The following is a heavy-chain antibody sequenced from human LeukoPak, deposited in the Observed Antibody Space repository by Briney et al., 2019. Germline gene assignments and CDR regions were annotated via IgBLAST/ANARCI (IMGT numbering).Heavy chain of an antibody. CDR2: ISAYNGNT. V-gene: IGHV1-18*01. CDR1: GYTFTSYG. Sequence: ASVKVSCKASGYTFTSYGMSWVRQAPGQGLEWMGWISAYNGNTNYAQKLQGRVTMTTDTSTSTAYMELRSLRSDDTAVYYCASCYYDSSGRYYFDYWGQGTLVTVSS. J-gene: IGHJ4*02. D-gene: IGHD3-22*01. CDR3: ASCYYDSSGRYYFDY.